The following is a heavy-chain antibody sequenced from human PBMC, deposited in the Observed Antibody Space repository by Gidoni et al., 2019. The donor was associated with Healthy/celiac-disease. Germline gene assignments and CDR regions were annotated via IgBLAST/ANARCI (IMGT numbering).Heavy chain of an antibody. V-gene: IGHV3-21*01. D-gene: IGHD3-10*01. CDR1: GFTFSSDS. CDR3: AREYYYGSGSHKRCGAFDI. Sequence: EVQRVESGVGLVKPGGPLRLAWPAAGFTFSSDSMNWVSQAPGKALEWVSSISSSSSYIYYADSVKGRFTISSDNAQNSLYLQMNSLRAEDTAVYYCAREYYYGSGSHKRCGAFDIWGQGTMVTVSS. J-gene: IGHJ3*02. CDR2: ISSSSSYI.